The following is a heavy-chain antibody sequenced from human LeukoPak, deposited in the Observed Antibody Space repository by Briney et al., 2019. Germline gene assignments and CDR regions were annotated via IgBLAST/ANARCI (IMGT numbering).Heavy chain of an antibody. CDR2: ISQSGST. Sequence: PSETLSLTCTVSGGSISSYYWSWIRQPPGKGLEWIGYISQSGSTNYNPSLRSRVSISADTSKNQVSLRLSSVTAADTAVYYCASLGGTYDFWGQGTLVTVSS. V-gene: IGHV4-59*08. J-gene: IGHJ4*02. CDR3: ASLGGTYDF. CDR1: GGSISSYY. D-gene: IGHD1-26*01.